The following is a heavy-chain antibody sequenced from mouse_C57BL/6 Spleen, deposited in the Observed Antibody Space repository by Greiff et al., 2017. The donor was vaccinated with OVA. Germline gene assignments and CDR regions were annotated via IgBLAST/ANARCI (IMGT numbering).Heavy chain of an antibody. Sequence: DVMLVESGGGLVKPGGSLKLSCAASGFTFSSYTMSWVRQTPEKRLEWVATISGGGGNTYYPDSVKGRFTISRDNAKNTLYLQMSSLRSEDTALYYCAREEEAYYDYFEGFAYWGQGTLVTVSA. J-gene: IGHJ3*01. CDR3: AREEEAYYDYFEGFAY. D-gene: IGHD2-4*01. V-gene: IGHV5-9*01. CDR2: ISGGGGNT. CDR1: GFTFSSYT.